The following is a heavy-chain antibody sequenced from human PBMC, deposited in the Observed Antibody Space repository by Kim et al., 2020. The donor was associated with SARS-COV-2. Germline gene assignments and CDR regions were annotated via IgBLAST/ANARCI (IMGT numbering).Heavy chain of an antibody. D-gene: IGHD6-13*01. J-gene: IGHJ4*02. Sequence: NPSLRSRVTISVDTSKNQFSLKLSSVTAADTAVYYCARGEAAAGTYYFDYWGQGTLVTVSS. CDR3: ARGEAAAGTYYFDY. V-gene: IGHV4-39*07.